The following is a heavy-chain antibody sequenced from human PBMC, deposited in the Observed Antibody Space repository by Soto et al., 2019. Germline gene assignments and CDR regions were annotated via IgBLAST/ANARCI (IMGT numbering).Heavy chain of an antibody. D-gene: IGHD5-18*01. CDR3: SRGILV. CDR1: GGSINSGGYC. V-gene: IGHV4-31*03. J-gene: IGHJ4*02. Sequence: QVQLQESGTGLVKPSQTLSLTCTVSGGSINSGGYCWSWIRQHPGKGLDWIGCISYGGSTSYNPSLKSRVTITVDTSKNQFSLKLTSVTAADTAVYYWSRGILVWGQGALITVSS. CDR2: ISYGGST.